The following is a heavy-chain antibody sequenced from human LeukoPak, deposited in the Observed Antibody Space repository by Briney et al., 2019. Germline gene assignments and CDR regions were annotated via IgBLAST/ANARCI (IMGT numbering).Heavy chain of an antibody. J-gene: IGHJ4*02. CDR1: GFTFSDYG. D-gene: IGHD5-24*01. CDR3: GRVGDGYNDNY. CDR2: ISSGGST. Sequence: PGGSLRLSCAASGFTFSDYGMQWVRQAPEKGLEWVSLISSGGSTYYADSLKGRFTISRDNSKNTLYLQMNSLRAEDTAVYYCGRVGDGYNDNYWGQGTLVTVSS. V-gene: IGHV3-66*01.